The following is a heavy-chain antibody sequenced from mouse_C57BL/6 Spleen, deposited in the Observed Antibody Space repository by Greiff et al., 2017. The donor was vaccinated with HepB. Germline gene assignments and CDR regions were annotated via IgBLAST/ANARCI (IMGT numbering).Heavy chain of an antibody. CDR1: GYAFSSYW. V-gene: IGHV1-80*01. J-gene: IGHJ1*03. CDR3: ARCGDYPYWYFDV. D-gene: IGHD2-13*01. Sequence: VQLQQSGAELVKPGASVKISCKASGYAFSSYWMNWVKQRPGKGLEWIGQIYPGDGDTNYNGKFKGKATLTADKSSSTAYMQLSSLTSEDSAVYFCARCGDYPYWYFDVWGTGTTVTVSS. CDR2: IYPGDGDT.